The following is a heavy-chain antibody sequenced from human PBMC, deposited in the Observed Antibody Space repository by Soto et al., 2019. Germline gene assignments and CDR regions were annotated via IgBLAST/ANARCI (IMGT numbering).Heavy chain of an antibody. J-gene: IGHJ4*02. CDR1: GFTFSSYA. Sequence: ESVGGVVQPGRSLRLSCAASGFTFSSYAMHWVRQAPGKGLEWVAVISYDGSNKYYADSVKGRFTISRDNSKNTLYLQMNSLRAEDTAVYYCARENMGSGYDPVFDYWGQGTLVTVSS. D-gene: IGHD5-12*01. CDR2: ISYDGSNK. CDR3: ARENMGSGYDPVFDY. V-gene: IGHV3-30-3*01.